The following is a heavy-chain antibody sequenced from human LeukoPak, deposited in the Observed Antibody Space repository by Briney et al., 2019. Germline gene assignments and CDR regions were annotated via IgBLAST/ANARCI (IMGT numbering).Heavy chain of an antibody. CDR1: GYTFTGYY. Sequence: ASVKVSCKASGYTFTGYYMHWVRQAPGQGLEWMGRINPNSGGTNYAQKFQGRVTMTRDTSISTAYMELSGLRSDDTAVYYCARVRITIFGVVTALDYWGQGTLVTVSS. D-gene: IGHD3-3*01. J-gene: IGHJ4*02. CDR3: ARVRITIFGVVTALDY. V-gene: IGHV1-2*06. CDR2: INPNSGGT.